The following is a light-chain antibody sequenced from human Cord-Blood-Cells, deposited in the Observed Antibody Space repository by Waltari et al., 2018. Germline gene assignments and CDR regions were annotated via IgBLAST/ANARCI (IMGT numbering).Light chain of an antibody. J-gene: IGKJ2*01. CDR2: DAS. CDR1: QSISSW. V-gene: IGKV1-5*01. CDR3: QQYNSYYT. Sequence: DIQMPQYPSTLSATVGDRVTITCRASQSISSWLDWYQQKPGKAPKLLIYDASSLESGVPSRFSGSGSGTEFTLTISSLQPDDFATYYYQQYNSYYTFGQGTKLEIK.